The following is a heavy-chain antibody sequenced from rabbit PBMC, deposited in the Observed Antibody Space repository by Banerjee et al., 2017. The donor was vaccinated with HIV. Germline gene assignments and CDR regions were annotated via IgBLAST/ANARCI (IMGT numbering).Heavy chain of an antibody. Sequence: QSLEESGGGLVQPEGSLTLTCKASGFSFSNKYVMCWVRQAPGKGLEWIACINTSSGNTVYASWAKGRFTISKTSSTTVTLQMTSLTAADTATYFCARDLTGADGYYFNLWGQGTLVTVS. J-gene: IGHJ4*01. CDR3: ARDLTGADGYYFNL. CDR1: GFSFSNKYV. CDR2: INTSSGNT. D-gene: IGHD6-1*01. V-gene: IGHV1S40*01.